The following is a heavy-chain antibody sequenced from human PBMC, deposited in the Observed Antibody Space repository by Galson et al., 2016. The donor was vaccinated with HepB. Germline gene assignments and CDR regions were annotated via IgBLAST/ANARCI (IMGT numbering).Heavy chain of an antibody. CDR3: ARGNHPIYSGDYAMDV. J-gene: IGHJ6*02. CDR2: ISGYNGNT. CDR1: GYTFTSHG. Sequence: SVKVSCKASGYTFTSHGISWVRQAPGQGLEWVGWISGYNGNTDYAQKVQGRVTMTTDTSTSTAYMELRGLTSDDTAVYYCARGNHPIYSGDYAMDVWGQGTTVSVSS. V-gene: IGHV1-18*01. D-gene: IGHD2-21*01.